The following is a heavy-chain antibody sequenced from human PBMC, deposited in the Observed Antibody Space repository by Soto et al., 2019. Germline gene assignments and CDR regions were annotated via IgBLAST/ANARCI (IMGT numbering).Heavy chain of an antibody. J-gene: IGHJ6*02. CDR3: ATQRFEEYYGMDV. Sequence: QVQLVQSGAEVKKPGASVKVSCKASGYTFTSYGISWVRQAPGQGLEWMGWISAYNGNTNYAQKLQGIVTMTTDTPTSTAYLEPRSLRSDNAAVYYSATQRFEEYYGMDVWGQGTTVTVSS. CDR1: GYTFTSYG. CDR2: ISAYNGNT. D-gene: IGHD3-16*01. V-gene: IGHV1-18*01.